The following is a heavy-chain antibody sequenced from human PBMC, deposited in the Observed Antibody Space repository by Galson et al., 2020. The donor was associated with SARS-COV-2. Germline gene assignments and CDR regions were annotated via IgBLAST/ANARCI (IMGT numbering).Heavy chain of an antibody. V-gene: IGHV4-59*08. D-gene: IGHD1-26*01. CDR2: IHYSGRS. Sequence: SETLSLTCTVSTDSISNFLWTWIRQPPGKGLELIGDIHYSGRSNYNPSLKSRVTMSLDTSMKHFSLKLRSVTVADTAVFYCARGAGMMSSGKYFDLWGRGTLVTVSS. J-gene: IGHJ2*01. CDR3: ARGAGMMSSGKYFDL. CDR1: TDSISNFL.